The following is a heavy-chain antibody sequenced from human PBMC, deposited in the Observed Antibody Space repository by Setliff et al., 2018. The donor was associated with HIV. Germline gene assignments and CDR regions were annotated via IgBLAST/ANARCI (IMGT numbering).Heavy chain of an antibody. CDR2: IKQDGSEK. D-gene: IGHD1-20*01. CDR3: ARDYSRYTWNYFDY. J-gene: IGHJ4*02. Sequence: GGSLRLSCAASGFTFSNYWMSWVRQAPGKGLEWVANIKQDGSEKYYVDSVKGRFTISRDNAKKSLYLQMNSLRAEDTALYYCARDYSRYTWNYFDYWGQGTLVTVSS. V-gene: IGHV3-7*03. CDR1: GFTFSNYW.